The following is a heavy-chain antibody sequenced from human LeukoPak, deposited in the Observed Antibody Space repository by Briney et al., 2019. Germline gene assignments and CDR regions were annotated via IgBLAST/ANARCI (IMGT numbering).Heavy chain of an antibody. CDR1: GGSISSGSYY. Sequence: SETLSLTCTVSGGSISSGSYYWSWIRQPAGKGLEWIGRIYTSGSTNYNPSLKSRVTISVDTSKNQFSLKLSSVTAADTAVYYCARLNYDFWSGYYFWFDPWGQGTLVTVSS. V-gene: IGHV4-61*02. D-gene: IGHD3-3*01. CDR3: ARLNYDFWSGYYFWFDP. J-gene: IGHJ5*02. CDR2: IYTSGST.